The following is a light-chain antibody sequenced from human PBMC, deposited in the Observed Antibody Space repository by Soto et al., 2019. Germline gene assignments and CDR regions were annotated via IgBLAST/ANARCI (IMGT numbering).Light chain of an antibody. CDR3: QQYNTWPRT. V-gene: IGKV3-15*01. CDR2: DAS. Sequence: EIALTQSQATLSVSPGERATLSCLASQSVSTSFLAWYQQKPGQAPRLLIYDASTRATGIPARFSGSGSGTEFTLTISSLQSEDFAVYYCQQYNTWPRTSGQGTKVDI. CDR1: QSVSTS. J-gene: IGKJ1*01.